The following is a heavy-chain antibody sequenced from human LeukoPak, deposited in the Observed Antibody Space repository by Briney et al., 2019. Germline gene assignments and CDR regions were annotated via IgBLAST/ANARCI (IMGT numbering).Heavy chain of an antibody. CDR3: ARDGYSGSDAL. CDR2: IYHSGST. Sequence: SSETLSLTCTVSGGSISTYYWSWIRQPPGKGLEWIGYIYHSGSTNYNPSLKSRVTISVDTSQNQFYLKLSSVTAADTAVYYCARDGYSGSDALWGQGTLVTVSS. CDR1: GGSISTYY. J-gene: IGHJ4*02. V-gene: IGHV4-59*01. D-gene: IGHD5-12*01.